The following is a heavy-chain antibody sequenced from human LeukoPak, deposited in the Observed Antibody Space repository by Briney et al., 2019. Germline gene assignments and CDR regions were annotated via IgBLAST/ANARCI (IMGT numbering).Heavy chain of an antibody. D-gene: IGHD2-2*03. CDR1: GGSIRSGGYS. Sequence: SQTLSLTCAVSGGSIRSGGYSWSWIRQPPGKGLEWIGYIYHSGSTYYNPSLKSRVTISVDRSKNQFSLKLSSVTAADTAVYYCARAPNGYCSSTSCDDAFDIWGQGTMVTVSS. CDR2: IYHSGST. J-gene: IGHJ3*02. V-gene: IGHV4-30-2*01. CDR3: ARAPNGYCSSTSCDDAFDI.